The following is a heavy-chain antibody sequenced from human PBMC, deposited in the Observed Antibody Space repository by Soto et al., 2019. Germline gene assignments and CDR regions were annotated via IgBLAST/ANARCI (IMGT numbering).Heavy chain of an antibody. CDR3: ARYGDSIDY. D-gene: IGHD4-17*01. CDR1: GGSISSSSYY. CDR2: IYYSGST. V-gene: IGHV4-39*01. J-gene: IGHJ4*02. Sequence: SETLSLTCTVSGGSISSSSYYWGWIRQPPGKGLEWIGSIYYSGSTYHNPSLKSRVTISVDTSKNQFSLKLSSVTAADTAVYYCARYGDSIDYWGQGTLVTVSS.